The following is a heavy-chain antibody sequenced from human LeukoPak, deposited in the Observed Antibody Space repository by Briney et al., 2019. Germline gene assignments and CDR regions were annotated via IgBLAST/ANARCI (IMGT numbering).Heavy chain of an antibody. J-gene: IGHJ4*02. Sequence: GGSLRLSCAASGFTFSSYAMSWVRQAPGKGLEWVSAISGSGDSTYYADSVKGRFTISRDSSKNTLYLQMYSLRAEDTAVYYCAKDQLAHYYGSGSYYGYWGQGTLVTVSS. CDR2: ISGSGDST. D-gene: IGHD3-10*01. CDR3: AKDQLAHYYGSGSYYGY. V-gene: IGHV3-23*01. CDR1: GFTFSSYA.